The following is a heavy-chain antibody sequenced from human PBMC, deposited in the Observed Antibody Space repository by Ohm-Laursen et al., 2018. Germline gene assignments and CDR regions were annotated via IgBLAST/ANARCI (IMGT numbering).Heavy chain of an antibody. V-gene: IGHV3-23*01. Sequence: SLRLSCAASGFTFSNSAMTWVRQAPGKGLEWVSSISGTTDNTYYADSVKGRFTISRDKSKNTLYLQMNSLRVEDTAMYFCARDVPGIVASRGGGWGQGTLVTVSS. CDR2: ISGTTDNT. CDR3: ARDVPGIVASRGGG. CDR1: GFTFSNSA. D-gene: IGHD3-16*01. J-gene: IGHJ4*02.